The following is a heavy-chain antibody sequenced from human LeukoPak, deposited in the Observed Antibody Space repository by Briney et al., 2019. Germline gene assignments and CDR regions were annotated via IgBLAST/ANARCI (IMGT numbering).Heavy chain of an antibody. J-gene: IGHJ6*02. D-gene: IGHD3-10*01. Sequence: ASVKVSCKASGYTFTGYYMHWVRQAPGQGLEWMGWINPNSGGTNYAQKFQGWVTMTRDTSISTAYMELSRLRSDDTAVYYCARACGSGSYLHYYYGMDVWGQGTTVTVSS. CDR2: INPNSGGT. CDR3: ARACGSGSYLHYYYGMDV. CDR1: GYTFTGYY. V-gene: IGHV1-2*04.